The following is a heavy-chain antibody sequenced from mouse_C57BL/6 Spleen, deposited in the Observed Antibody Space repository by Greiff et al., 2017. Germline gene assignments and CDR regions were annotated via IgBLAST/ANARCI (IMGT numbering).Heavy chain of an antibody. D-gene: IGHD1-1*01. J-gene: IGHJ2*01. V-gene: IGHV1-81*01. CDR3: ARKGDITTVVEYYFDY. CDR1: GYTFTSYG. Sequence: QVQLQQSGAELARPGASVKLSCKASGYTFTSYGISWVKQRTGQGLEWIGEIYPRSGNTYYNEKFKGKATLTADKSSSTAYMELRSLTSEDSAVYFCARKGDITTVVEYYFDYWGQGTTLTVSS. CDR2: IYPRSGNT.